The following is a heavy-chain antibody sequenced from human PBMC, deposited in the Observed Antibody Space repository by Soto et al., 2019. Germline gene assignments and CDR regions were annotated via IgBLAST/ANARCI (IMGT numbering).Heavy chain of an antibody. CDR2: IYTSGST. V-gene: IGHV4-4*07. Sequence: SETLSLTCTVSGGSISSYYWSWIRQPAGKGLEWIGRIYTSGSTNYNPSLKSRVTMSVDTSKNQFSLKLSSVTAADTAVYYCARAYPYYYDSSGYWNWFDPWGQGTLVTV. CDR3: ARAYPYYYDSSGYWNWFDP. CDR1: GGSISSYY. D-gene: IGHD3-22*01. J-gene: IGHJ5*01.